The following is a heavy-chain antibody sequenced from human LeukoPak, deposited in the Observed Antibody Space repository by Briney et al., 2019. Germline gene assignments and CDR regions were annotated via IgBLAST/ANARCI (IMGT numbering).Heavy chain of an antibody. CDR1: GYTFTGYY. V-gene: IGHV1-2*02. CDR3: ARAHYDILTGYRPYYYYGMDV. J-gene: IGHJ6*02. CDR2: INPNSGGT. Sequence: ASVKVSCKASGYTFTGYYMHWVRQAPGQGLEWMGWINPNSGGTNYAQKFQGRVTMTRDTSISTAYMELSRLRSDDTAVYYCARAHYDILTGYRPYYYYGMDVWGQGTTVTVSS. D-gene: IGHD3-9*01.